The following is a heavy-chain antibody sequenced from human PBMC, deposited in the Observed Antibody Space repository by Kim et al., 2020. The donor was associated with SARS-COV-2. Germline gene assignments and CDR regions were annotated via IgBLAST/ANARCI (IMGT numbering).Heavy chain of an antibody. CDR3: ARVGYSSSLVPFDY. Sequence: GGSLRLSCAASGFTFSSYWMHWVRQAPGKGLVWVSRINSDGGSTSYADSVKGRFTISRDNAKNTLYLQMNSLRAEDTAVYYCARVGYSSSLVPFDYWGQGTLVTVSS. V-gene: IGHV3-74*01. CDR1: GFTFSSYW. D-gene: IGHD6-13*01. CDR2: INSDGGST. J-gene: IGHJ4*02.